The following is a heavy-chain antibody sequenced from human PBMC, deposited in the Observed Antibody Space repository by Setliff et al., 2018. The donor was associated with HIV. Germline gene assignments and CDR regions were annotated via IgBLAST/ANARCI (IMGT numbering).Heavy chain of an antibody. D-gene: IGHD3-10*01. V-gene: IGHV1-46*01. CDR3: FYGSGSHPHHYFDY. CDR2: INPYNDNT. CDR1: GYTFTSYY. J-gene: IGHJ4*02. Sequence: GASVKVSCKASGYTFTSYYMHWVRQAPGQGLEWMGIINPYNDNTHYAQKFRGRVTITSDRSVSTAYMELSSLRSEDMVVQGGFYGSGSHPHHYFDYWGQGTLVTVSS.